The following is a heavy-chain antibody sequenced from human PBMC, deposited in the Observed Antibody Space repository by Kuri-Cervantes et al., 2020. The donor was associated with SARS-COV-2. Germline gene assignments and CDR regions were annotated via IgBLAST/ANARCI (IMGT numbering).Heavy chain of an antibody. CDR1: GFTFSSYE. CDR2: SSSSGSTI. D-gene: IGHD3-22*01. CDR3: SRGDSSGYLYYFDY. Sequence: GESLKISCAASGFTFSSYEMNWVRQAPGKGLEWGSYSSSSGSTIYYGDSVKGRFTISRDNAKNSLYLQMNSLRAEDTAVYYCSRGDSSGYLYYFDYWGQGTLVTVSS. J-gene: IGHJ4*02. V-gene: IGHV3-48*03.